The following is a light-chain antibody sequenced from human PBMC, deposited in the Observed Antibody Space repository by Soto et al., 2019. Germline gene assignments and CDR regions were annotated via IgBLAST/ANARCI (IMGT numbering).Light chain of an antibody. J-gene: IGKJ5*01. CDR3: QQAYSFPIT. CDR1: QTISSW. CDR2: KAS. Sequence: IQMTQSHSTLSGSLGDRVTITCRASQTISSWLAWYQQKPGKAPKLLIYKASTLKSGVPSRFSGSGSGTDFTLSINSLKTEDFATYYCQQAYSFPITFGQGTRLEI. V-gene: IGKV1-5*03.